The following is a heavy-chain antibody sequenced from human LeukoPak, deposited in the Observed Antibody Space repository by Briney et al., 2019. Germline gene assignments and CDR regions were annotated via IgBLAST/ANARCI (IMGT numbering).Heavy chain of an antibody. CDR2: ISAYNGNT. D-gene: IGHD3-10*01. CDR1: GYTFTSYG. J-gene: IGHJ6*02. V-gene: IGHV1-18*01. Sequence: VASVKVSCKASGYTFTSYGISWVRQAPGQGLEWMGWISAYNGNTNYAQKLQGRVTMTTDTSTSTAYMELRSLRSDDTAVYYCASGRITMVRGVPWYYYYGMDVWGQGTTVTVSS. CDR3: ASGRITMVRGVPWYYYYGMDV.